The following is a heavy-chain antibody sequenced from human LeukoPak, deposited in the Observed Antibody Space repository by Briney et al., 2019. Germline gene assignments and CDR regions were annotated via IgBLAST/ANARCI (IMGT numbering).Heavy chain of an antibody. CDR3: ARDPIGDYEGYFDH. V-gene: IGHV3-30*03. CDR2: ISYDGGNN. D-gene: IGHD4-17*01. CDR1: GLTFSDYG. J-gene: IGHJ4*02. Sequence: GGSLRLSCATSGLTFSDYGMHWVRQAPGKGMEWVALISYDGGNNYYADSVRGRFTISGDNSKNTLYLQMNSLRVEDTAVYYCARDPIGDYEGYFDHWGQGTLVTVSS.